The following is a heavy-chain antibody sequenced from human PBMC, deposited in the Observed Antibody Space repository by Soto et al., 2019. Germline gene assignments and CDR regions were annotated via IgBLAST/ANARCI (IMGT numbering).Heavy chain of an antibody. D-gene: IGHD6-19*01. J-gene: IGHJ4*02. CDR3: AKGGRQWLVTSDFNY. CDR1: GFTFSTYN. Sequence: PGGSLRLSCAASGFTFSTYNMNWVRQAPGKGLEWVAVVSHDGRNTHYADSVKGRFTISRDSSKNTVSLEMTSLRAEDTAVYYCAKGGRQWLVTSDFNYWGQGALVTGSS. CDR2: VSHDGRNT. V-gene: IGHV3-30*18.